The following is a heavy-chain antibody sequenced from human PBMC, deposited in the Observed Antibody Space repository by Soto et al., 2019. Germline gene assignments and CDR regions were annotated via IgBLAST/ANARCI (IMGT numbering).Heavy chain of an antibody. J-gene: IGHJ4*02. CDR3: ARECGGDCYSFDY. V-gene: IGHV3-33*01. Sequence: QVQLVESGGGVVQPGRSLRLSCAASGFTFSSYGIHWVRQAPGKGLEWVAVIWYDGSNKYYADSVKGRFTISRDNSKNTLYLQMNSLRAEDTAVYYCARECGGDCYSFDYWGQGTLVTVSS. CDR1: GFTFSSYG. CDR2: IWYDGSNK. D-gene: IGHD2-21*02.